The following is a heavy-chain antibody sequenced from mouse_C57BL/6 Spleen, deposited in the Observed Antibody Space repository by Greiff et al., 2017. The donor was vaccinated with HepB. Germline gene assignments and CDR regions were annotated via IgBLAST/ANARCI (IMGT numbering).Heavy chain of an antibody. CDR2: INYDGSST. D-gene: IGHD3-2*02. Sequence: EVMLVESEGGLVQPGSSMKLSCTASGFTFSDYYMAWVRQVPEKGLEWVANINYDGSSTYYLDSLKSRFIISRDNAKNILYLQMSSLKSEDTATYYCAREGKTAQATWFAYWGQGTLVTVSA. CDR3: AREGKTAQATWFAY. V-gene: IGHV5-16*01. CDR1: GFTFSDYY. J-gene: IGHJ3*01.